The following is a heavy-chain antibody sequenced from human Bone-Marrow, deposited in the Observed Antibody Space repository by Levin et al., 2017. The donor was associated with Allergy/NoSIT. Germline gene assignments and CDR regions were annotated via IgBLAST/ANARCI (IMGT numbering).Heavy chain of an antibody. CDR3: AGGSGRYKLFFEY. Sequence: SQTLSLTCTVSDGSISSDDFYWSWIRQPPGKGLEWIGYIYHSGSTYYNPSLQSRVIFSVDTSNNQFSVNLSPVTAADTVVYYCAGGSGRYKLFFEYWGQGTLVTVSS. J-gene: IGHJ4*02. CDR1: DGSISSDDFY. D-gene: IGHD3-10*01. V-gene: IGHV4-30-4*01. CDR2: IYHSGST.